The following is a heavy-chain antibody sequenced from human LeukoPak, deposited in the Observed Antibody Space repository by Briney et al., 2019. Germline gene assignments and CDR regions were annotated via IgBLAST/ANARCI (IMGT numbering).Heavy chain of an antibody. Sequence: SVKVSCKASGGTFSSYAISWVRQAPGQGLEWMGGIIPVFGTANYAQKFQGRVTITADESTSTAYMELSSLRSEDTAVYYCARGAIDIDGMDVWGQGTTVTVSS. CDR3: ARGAIDIDGMDV. D-gene: IGHD3-9*01. V-gene: IGHV1-69*01. CDR1: GGTFSSYA. CDR2: IIPVFGTA. J-gene: IGHJ6*02.